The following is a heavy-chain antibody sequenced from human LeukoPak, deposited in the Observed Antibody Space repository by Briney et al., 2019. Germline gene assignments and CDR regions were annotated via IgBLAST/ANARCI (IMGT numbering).Heavy chain of an antibody. V-gene: IGHV4-4*02. D-gene: IGHD6-13*01. CDR2: IYHSGST. J-gene: IGHJ5*02. CDR3: ARDLAYSSSWYRGWFDP. Sequence: SETLSLTCAVSGGSISSSNWWSWIRQPPGKGLEWIGEIYHSGSTNYNPSLKSRVTISVDTSKNQFSLKLSSVTAADTAVYYCARDLAYSSSWYRGWFDPWGQGTLVTVSS. CDR1: GGSISSSNW.